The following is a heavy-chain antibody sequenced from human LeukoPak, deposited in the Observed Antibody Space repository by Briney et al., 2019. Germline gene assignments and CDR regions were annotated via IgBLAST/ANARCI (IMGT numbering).Heavy chain of an antibody. CDR3: ARDGFGDSSGYGDY. V-gene: IGHV3-23*01. D-gene: IGHD3-22*01. CDR2: ITTGGPNT. Sequence: GGSLRLSCTASGFTFSSYTMSWVRQAPGKGLKWVSTITTGGPNTYYADSVKGRFTVSRDDSKNTLYLQMNSLRAEDTAVYYCARDGFGDSSGYGDYWGQGTLVTVSS. CDR1: GFTFSSYT. J-gene: IGHJ4*02.